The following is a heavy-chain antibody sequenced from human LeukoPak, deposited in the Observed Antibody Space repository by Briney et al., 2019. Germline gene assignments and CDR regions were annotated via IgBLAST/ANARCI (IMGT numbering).Heavy chain of an antibody. Sequence: GASVKVSCKASGYTFTGYYMHWVRQAPGQGLEWMGWINPSSGGTNCAQKFQGRVTMTRDTSISTAYMELSRLRSDDTAVYYCARDGKPWLVTSLFDYWGQGTLVTVSS. CDR1: GYTFTGYY. D-gene: IGHD6-19*01. V-gene: IGHV1-2*02. CDR2: INPSSGGT. J-gene: IGHJ4*02. CDR3: ARDGKPWLVTSLFDY.